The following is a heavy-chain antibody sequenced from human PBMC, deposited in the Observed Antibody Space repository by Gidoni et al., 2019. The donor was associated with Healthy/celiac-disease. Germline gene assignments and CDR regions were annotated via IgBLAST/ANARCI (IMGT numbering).Heavy chain of an antibody. CDR1: GYPFTSYG. V-gene: IGHV1-18*01. Sequence: QVQLVQSGAEVKKHGASVQVSCQASGYPFTSYGISWVRPATGQGLAWMGWISAYNGNTNYAQKLQGRVTMTTDTSTSTAYMELRSLRSDDTAMYYCARGGGARTTDYWGQGTLVTVSS. J-gene: IGHJ4*02. CDR3: ARGGGARTTDY. D-gene: IGHD1-1*01. CDR2: ISAYNGNT.